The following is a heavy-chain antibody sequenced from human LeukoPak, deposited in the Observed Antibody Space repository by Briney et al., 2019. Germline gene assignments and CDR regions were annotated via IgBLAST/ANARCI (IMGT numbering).Heavy chain of an antibody. J-gene: IGHJ3*02. CDR1: GGSISSGGYY. D-gene: IGHD3-10*01. CDR2: IYYSGST. Sequence: PSETLSLTCTVSGGSISSGGYYWSWLRQHPGKGLEWIGYIYYSGSTYYNPSLKSRVTISVDTSKNQFSLKLSSVTAADTAVYYCARERGLWFGEPEGFDIWGQGTMVTVSS. V-gene: IGHV4-31*03. CDR3: ARERGLWFGEPEGFDI.